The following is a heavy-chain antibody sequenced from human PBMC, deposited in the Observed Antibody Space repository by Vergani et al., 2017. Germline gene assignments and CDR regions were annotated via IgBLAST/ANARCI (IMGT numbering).Heavy chain of an antibody. D-gene: IGHD2-2*02. J-gene: IGHJ6*02. CDR3: AGDEAVVPAAIYYYGMDV. CDR2: IIPIFGTE. V-gene: IGHV1-69*06. CDR1: GGTFSSYA. Sequence: QVQLVQSGAEVKKPGASVKVSCKASGGTFSSYAISWVRQAPGQGLEGMGGIIPIFGTENYAQKFQGRVTITADKSTSTAYMELSSLRSDDTAVYYCAGDEAVVPAAIYYYGMDVWGQGTTVTVSS.